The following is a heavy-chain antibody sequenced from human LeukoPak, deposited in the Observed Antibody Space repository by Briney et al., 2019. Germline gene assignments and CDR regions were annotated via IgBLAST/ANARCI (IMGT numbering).Heavy chain of an antibody. CDR3: ARATAVVADYYYYGMDV. D-gene: IGHD4-23*01. J-gene: IGHJ6*02. CDR1: GFTFSSYA. CDR2: ISYDGSNK. Sequence: PGRSLRLSCAASGFTFSSYAMHWVRQAPGKGLEWVAVISYDGSNKYYADSVKGRFTISRDNSKNTLYLQMNSLRAEDTAAYYCARATAVVADYYYYGMDVWGQGTTVTVSS. V-gene: IGHV3-30*04.